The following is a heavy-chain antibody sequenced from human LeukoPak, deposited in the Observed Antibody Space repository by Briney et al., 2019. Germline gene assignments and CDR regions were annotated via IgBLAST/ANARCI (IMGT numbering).Heavy chain of an antibody. D-gene: IGHD6-19*01. Sequence: GGSLRLSCAASGFTFSSYGMHWVRQAPGKGLEWVAFIRYDGSNKYYADSVKGRFTISRDNSKNTLYLQMNSLRAEDTAVYYCAKLIAVAGTGDDAFDIWGQGTMVTVSS. CDR1: GFTFSSYG. V-gene: IGHV3-30*02. CDR2: IRYDGSNK. J-gene: IGHJ3*02. CDR3: AKLIAVAGTGDDAFDI.